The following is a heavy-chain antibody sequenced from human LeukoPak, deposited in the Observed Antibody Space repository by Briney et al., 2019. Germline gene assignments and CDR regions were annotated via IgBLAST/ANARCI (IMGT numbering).Heavy chain of an antibody. D-gene: IGHD2-15*01. J-gene: IGHJ4*02. CDR1: GGSISSSSYY. CDR2: IYYSGST. V-gene: IGHV4-39*01. Sequence: PSETLSLTCTVSGGSISSSSYYWGWIRQPPGKGLEWIGSIYYSGSTYYNPSLKSRVTISVDTSKNQFSLKLSSVTAADTAVYYCARQTVVAATLDYWGQGTLVTVPS. CDR3: ARQTVVAATLDY.